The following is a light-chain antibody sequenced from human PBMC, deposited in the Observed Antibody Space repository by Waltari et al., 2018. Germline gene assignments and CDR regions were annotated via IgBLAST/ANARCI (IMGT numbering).Light chain of an antibody. Sequence: DIQMTQSPSSLSASVGDRVTITCRASQSISRDLNWYQQKPGKAPKVLIYGASTLQSGVPSRFSGSGSGTDFTFTISSLQLEDFAAYYCQQSYNPPWGFGQGTKVEIK. CDR2: GAS. CDR3: QQSYNPPWG. V-gene: IGKV1-39*01. J-gene: IGKJ1*01. CDR1: QSISRD.